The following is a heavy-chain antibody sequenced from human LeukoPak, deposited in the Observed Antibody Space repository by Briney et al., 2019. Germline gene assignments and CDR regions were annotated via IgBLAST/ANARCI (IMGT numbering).Heavy chain of an antibody. V-gene: IGHV1-2*02. CDR1: GNSLTVYY. CDR2: INPNSGDT. CDR3: ARETDGSWFDP. Sequence: ASVKVSCKASGNSLTVYYINWVRQAPGQGLEWMGWINPNSGDTKYAQKFQGRVTMTRDTSINTVYMELSRLISDDTAVYYCARETDGSWFDPWGQGTLVTVSS. J-gene: IGHJ5*02. D-gene: IGHD1-14*01.